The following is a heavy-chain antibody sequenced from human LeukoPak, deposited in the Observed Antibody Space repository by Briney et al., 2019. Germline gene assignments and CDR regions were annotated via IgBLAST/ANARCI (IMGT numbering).Heavy chain of an antibody. Sequence: TGGSLRLSCAASGFTFSSYSMNWVRQAPGKGLEWVSSISSSNSYIYYADSVTGRFTISRDNAKNSLYLQMNSLRAEDTAVYYCARENIAATGNSLVNWLDPWGQGTLVAVSS. V-gene: IGHV3-21*01. CDR3: ARENIAATGNSLVNWLDP. J-gene: IGHJ5*02. CDR1: GFTFSSYS. D-gene: IGHD6-6*01. CDR2: ISSSNSYI.